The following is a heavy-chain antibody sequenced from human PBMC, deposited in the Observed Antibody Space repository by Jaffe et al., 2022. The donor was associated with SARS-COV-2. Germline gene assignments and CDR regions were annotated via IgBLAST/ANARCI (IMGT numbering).Heavy chain of an antibody. V-gene: IGHV3-30*04. J-gene: IGHJ6*03. CDR1: GFTFSSYA. CDR3: ARDQYDYVWGSYRPPRYYYYYYYMDV. D-gene: IGHD3-16*02. Sequence: QVQLVESGGGVVQPGRSLRLSCAASGFTFSSYAMHWVRQAPGKGLEWVAVISYDGSNKYYADSVKGRFTISRDNSKNTLYLQMNSLRAEDTAVYYCARDQYDYVWGSYRPPRYYYYYYYMDVWGKGTTVTVSS. CDR2: ISYDGSNK.